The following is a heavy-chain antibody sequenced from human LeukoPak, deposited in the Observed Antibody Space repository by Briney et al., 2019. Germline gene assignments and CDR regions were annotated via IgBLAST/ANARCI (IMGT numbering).Heavy chain of an antibody. V-gene: IGHV4-30-2*01. D-gene: IGHD6-13*01. CDR1: GGSISSGGYY. CDR2: IYHSGST. J-gene: IGHJ4*02. CDR3: AKDRPWDAAAAGSGGFDY. Sequence: PSQTLSLTCTVSGGSISSGGYYWSWIRQPPGKGLEWIGYIYHSGSTYYNPSLKSRVTISVDRSKNQFSLKLSSVTAADTALYYCAKDRPWDAAAAGSGGFDYWGQGTLVTVSS.